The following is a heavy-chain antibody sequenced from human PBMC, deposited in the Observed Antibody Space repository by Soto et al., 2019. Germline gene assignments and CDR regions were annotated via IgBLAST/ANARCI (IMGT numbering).Heavy chain of an antibody. J-gene: IGHJ4*02. V-gene: IGHV4-4*02. CDR2: VYRTGST. CDR1: GGSFTSNNW. D-gene: IGHD1-7*01. CDR3: ASRDPGTSVDY. Sequence: PSETLSLTCAVSGGSFTSNNWWTWVRQPPGQGLEWIGEVYRTGSTNYNPSLKSRVTISLDKSENQFSLKVTSLTAADTAVYYCASRDPGTSVDYWGQGTLITVSS.